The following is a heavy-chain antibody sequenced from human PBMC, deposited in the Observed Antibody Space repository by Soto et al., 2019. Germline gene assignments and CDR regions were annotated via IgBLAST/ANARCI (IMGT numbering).Heavy chain of an antibody. Sequence: EVQLVESGGDLVQPGGSLRLSCAASGFTFSTYWMHWVRQVPGKGPEWVSRMSSDGSSTAYADSVRGRFIISRDNAKNTVYLQMNSLRVDDTAVYYWARGTVRDHDFGDHWGLGTRVAVSS. V-gene: IGHV3-74*01. CDR3: ARGTVRDHDFGDH. J-gene: IGHJ4*02. CDR1: GFTFSTYW. CDR2: MSSDGSST. D-gene: IGHD4-17*01.